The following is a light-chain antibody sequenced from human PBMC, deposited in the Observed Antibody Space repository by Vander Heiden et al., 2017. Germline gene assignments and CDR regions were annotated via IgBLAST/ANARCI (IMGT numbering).Light chain of an antibody. CDR1: QDIGSS. J-gene: IGKJ5*01. V-gene: IGKV1-33*01. CDR3: QQYHDLPIT. CDR2: DAS. Sequence: DIHMTQSPCSLSASEGDRVTITCQASQDIGSSLNWYQQKSGKPPKLVIFDASNLELGVPSRFSGSRSGTDFTLTITSVQPEDIATYYCQQYHDLPITFGQGTRLDNK.